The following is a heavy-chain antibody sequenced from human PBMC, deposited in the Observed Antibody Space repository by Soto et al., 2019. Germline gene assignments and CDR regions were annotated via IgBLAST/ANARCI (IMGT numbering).Heavy chain of an antibody. CDR3: ARRGYDYVTHYYGMDV. Sequence: LKISCKGSGYSFTSYWIGWVRQMPGKGLEWMGIIYPGDSDTRYSPSFQGQVTISADKSISTAYLQWSSLKASDTAMYYCARRGYDYVTHYYGMDVWGQGTTVTVSS. CDR1: GYSFTSYW. J-gene: IGHJ6*02. V-gene: IGHV5-51*01. D-gene: IGHD5-12*01. CDR2: IYPGDSDT.